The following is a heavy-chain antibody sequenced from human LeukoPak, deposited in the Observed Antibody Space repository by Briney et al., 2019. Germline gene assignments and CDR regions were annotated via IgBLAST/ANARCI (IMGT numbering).Heavy chain of an antibody. CDR1: GGSFSGYY. D-gene: IGHD2-2*01. Sequence: SETLSLTCAVYGGSFSGYYWSWFRQPPEKGLEWIGEINHSGSTNYNPSLKSRVTISVDTSKNQFSLKLSSVTAADTAVYYCARGPHVVVVPAGRTLIVRWFDPWGQGTLVTVSS. CDR3: ARGPHVVVVPAGRTLIVRWFDP. V-gene: IGHV4-34*01. CDR2: INHSGST. J-gene: IGHJ5*02.